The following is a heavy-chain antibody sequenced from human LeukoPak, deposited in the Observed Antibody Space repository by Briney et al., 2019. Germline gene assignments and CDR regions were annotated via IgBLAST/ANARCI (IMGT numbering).Heavy chain of an antibody. CDR2: IYYSGST. CDR1: GGSISSYY. J-gene: IGHJ4*02. V-gene: IGHV4-59*01. CDR3: ARDSRGGGPDFDY. Sequence: PSETLSLTCTVSGGSISSYYWSWIRQPPGKGLEWIGYIYYSGSTNYNPSLESRLTISLDMSNNQFSLKLSSVTAADTAVYDCARDSRGGGPDFDYWGQGVLVTVSS. D-gene: IGHD2-15*01.